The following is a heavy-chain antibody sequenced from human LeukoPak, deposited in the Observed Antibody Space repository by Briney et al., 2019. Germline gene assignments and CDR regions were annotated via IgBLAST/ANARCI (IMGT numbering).Heavy chain of an antibody. J-gene: IGHJ6*03. D-gene: IGHD7-27*01. CDR1: GFTFGDYA. V-gene: IGHV3-49*04. Sequence: GGSLRLSCTASGFTFGDYAMSGVRQAPGKGLEGVGFIRSKAYGGTTEYAASVKGKFTISRDDSKSIAYLQMNSLKTEDTAVYYCTRDSPLAPWDYYYYMDVWGKGTTVTVSS. CDR2: IRSKAYGGTT. CDR3: TRDSPLAPWDYYYYMDV.